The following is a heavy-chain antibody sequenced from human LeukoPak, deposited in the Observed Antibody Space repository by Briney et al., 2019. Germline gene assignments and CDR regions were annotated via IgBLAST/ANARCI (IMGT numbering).Heavy chain of an antibody. CDR2: IYPGECDT. CDR1: WYSFTSYW. D-gene: IGHD3-10*01. CDR3: ARQYYYGSGSFGNYFDY. V-gene: IGHV5-51*01. Sequence: GESLQISFKGSWYSFTSYWIGWGRPVPGKGVGWMGIIYPGECDTRYSPSFQGQLTISADKSISTAYLQWSSLKASDTAMYYCARQYYYGSGSFGNYFDYWGQGTLVTVSS. J-gene: IGHJ4*02.